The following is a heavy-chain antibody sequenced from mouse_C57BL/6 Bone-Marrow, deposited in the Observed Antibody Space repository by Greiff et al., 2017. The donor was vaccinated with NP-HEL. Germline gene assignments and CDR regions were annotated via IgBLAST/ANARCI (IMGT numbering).Heavy chain of an antibody. CDR2: IYPGSGNT. V-gene: IGHV1-84*01. CDR1: GYTFTDYY. CDR3: ARDEILCPDYYALDY. Sequence: LQESGPELVKPGASVKISCKASGYTFTDYYINWVKQRPGQGLEWIGWIYPGSGNTKYNEKFKGKATLTVDTSSSTAYMQLSSLTSEDSAVYFCARDEILCPDYYALDYWGQGTSVTVSS. D-gene: IGHD1-1*02. J-gene: IGHJ4*01.